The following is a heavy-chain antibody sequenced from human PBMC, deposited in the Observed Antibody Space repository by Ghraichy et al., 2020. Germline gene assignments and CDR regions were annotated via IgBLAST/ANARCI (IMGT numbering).Heavy chain of an antibody. J-gene: IGHJ5*02. V-gene: IGHV4-34*01. Sequence: SETLSLTCAVYGGSFSGYYWSWIRQPPGKGLEWIGEINHSGSTNYNPSLKSRVTISVDTSKNQFSLKLSSVTAADTAVYYCARDVQDSSSRRNNWFDPWGQGTLVTVSS. CDR2: INHSGST. CDR3: ARDVQDSSSRRNNWFDP. CDR1: GGSFSGYY. D-gene: IGHD6-13*01.